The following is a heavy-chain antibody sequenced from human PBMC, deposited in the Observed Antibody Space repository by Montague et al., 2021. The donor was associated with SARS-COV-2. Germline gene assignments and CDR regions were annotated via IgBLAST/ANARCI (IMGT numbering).Heavy chain of an antibody. J-gene: IGHJ6*02. CDR3: ARVYYDISAMDV. CDR2: FYYSGST. V-gene: IGHV4-61*01. Sequence: SETLSLTCTVSGGSVSSDSHYWSWIRQPPGKGLEWIGYFYYSGSTNYNPSLKSRVTISVDTSKNQFSLKRTSVTAADTAVYFCARVYYDISAMDVWGQGTTVTVSS. D-gene: IGHD3-9*01. CDR1: GGSVSSDSHY.